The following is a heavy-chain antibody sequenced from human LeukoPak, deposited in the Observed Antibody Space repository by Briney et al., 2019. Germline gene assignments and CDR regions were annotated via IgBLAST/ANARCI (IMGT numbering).Heavy chain of an antibody. V-gene: IGHV4-38-2*01. J-gene: IGHJ6*03. CDR3: ARVKDTAMDLYYYYYYYMDV. CDR1: GYSISSGYY. CDR2: IYHSGST. Sequence: SETLSLTCAVSGYSISSGYYWGWIRQPPGKGLEWIGSIYHSGSTYYNPSLKSRVTISVDTSKNQFSLKLSSVTAADTAVYYCARVKDTAMDLYYYYYYYMDVWGKGTTVTVSS. D-gene: IGHD5-18*01.